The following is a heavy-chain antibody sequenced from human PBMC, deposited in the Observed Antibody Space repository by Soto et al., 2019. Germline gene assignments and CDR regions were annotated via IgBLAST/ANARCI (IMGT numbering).Heavy chain of an antibody. V-gene: IGHV1-18*01. D-gene: IGHD2-2*01. CDR3: ARVEWTDCSSTSCYDGYFDY. CDR1: GYTFTSYG. J-gene: IGHJ4*02. CDR2: ISAYNGNT. Sequence: SVKVSCKASGYTFTSYGISWVRQAPGQGLEWMGWISAYNGNTNYAQKLQGRVTMTTDTSTSTAYMELRSLRSDDTAVYYCARVEWTDCSSTSCYDGYFDYWGQGTLVXVSS.